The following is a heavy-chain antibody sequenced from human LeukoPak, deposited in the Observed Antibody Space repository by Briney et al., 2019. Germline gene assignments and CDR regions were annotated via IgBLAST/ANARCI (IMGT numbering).Heavy chain of an antibody. CDR2: IYPGDSDT. J-gene: IGHJ5*02. CDR1: GYSFTSYC. V-gene: IGHV5-51*01. Sequence: GESLKISCKGSGYSFTSYCIGWVGQMPGQGLEWMGIIYPGDSDTRYSPSFQGQVTISADKSISTAYLQWSRLKASDTAMYYCARKQKGHYNNWFDPWGQGTLVTVSS. D-gene: IGHD4-11*01. CDR3: ARKQKGHYNNWFDP.